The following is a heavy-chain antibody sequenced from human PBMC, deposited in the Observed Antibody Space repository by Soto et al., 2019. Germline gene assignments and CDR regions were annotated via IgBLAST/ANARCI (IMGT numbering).Heavy chain of an antibody. CDR3: ARQLALMIVVANDAFDI. D-gene: IGHD3-22*01. CDR2: IYYSGST. V-gene: IGHV4-39*01. J-gene: IGHJ3*02. CDR1: GGSISSSSYY. Sequence: QLQLQESGPGLVKPSETLSLTCTVSGGSISSSSYYWGWIRQPPGKGLEWIGSIYYSGSTYYNPSLKSRLTISVDTSKNQFSLKLSSVTAADTAVYYCARQLALMIVVANDAFDIWGQGTMVTVSS.